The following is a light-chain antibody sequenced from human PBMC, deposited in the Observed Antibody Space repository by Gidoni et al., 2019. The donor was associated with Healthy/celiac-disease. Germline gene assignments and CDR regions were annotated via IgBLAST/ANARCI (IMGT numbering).Light chain of an antibody. Sequence: EILLTQSPATLSLSPGERATLSCMVRQTVRSDLAWYQQKPGQAPRLLIYDAANRATGIPARFSGSGSGTDFTLTISSREPEDVEVDDCQQRRNGPPRLTFGGGTKVEIK. J-gene: IGKJ4*01. CDR2: DAA. CDR1: QTVRSD. V-gene: IGKV3-11*01. CDR3: QQRRNGPPRLT.